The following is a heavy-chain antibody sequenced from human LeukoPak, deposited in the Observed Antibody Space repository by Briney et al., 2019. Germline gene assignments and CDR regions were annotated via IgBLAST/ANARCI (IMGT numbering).Heavy chain of an antibody. J-gene: IGHJ4*02. CDR2: ISYDGSNE. CDR3: ARRGNDYGDYPDY. Sequence: GGSLRLSCAASGFTFSSYGMHWVRQAPGKGLEWVAVISYDGSNEYYADSVKGRFTISRDNSKNTLYLQMNSLRAEDTAVYYCARRGNDYGDYPDYWGQGTLVTVSS. V-gene: IGHV3-30*03. CDR1: GFTFSSYG. D-gene: IGHD4-17*01.